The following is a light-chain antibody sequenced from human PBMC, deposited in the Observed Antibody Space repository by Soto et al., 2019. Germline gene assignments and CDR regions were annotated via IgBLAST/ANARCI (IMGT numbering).Light chain of an antibody. Sequence: EIQMTQSPSTLSASVGDTVSVTCRASEDVAKFLAWHQQKPGKAPKLLIYAASSLQSGVPSRFSGSGSGTDFTLTIASLQPEDFSTYYCQQSDSTPYTFGQGTKVDI. V-gene: IGKV1-39*01. CDR3: QQSDSTPYT. CDR1: EDVAKF. J-gene: IGKJ2*01. CDR2: AAS.